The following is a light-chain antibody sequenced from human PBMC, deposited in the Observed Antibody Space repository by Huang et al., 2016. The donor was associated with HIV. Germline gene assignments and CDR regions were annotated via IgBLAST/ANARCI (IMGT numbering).Light chain of an antibody. CDR2: ASS. Sequence: DIKMTQSPSSVSASIGDRVSFTCRASQDVNKWLAWYQQKPGVAPKLLVYASSTLQSGAPSRFRGSGSGTHFTLTIKNLQAEDFATYFCQQSVTFPLTFGGGTKVELK. CDR3: QQSVTFPLT. V-gene: IGKV1-12*01. J-gene: IGKJ4*02. CDR1: QDVNKW.